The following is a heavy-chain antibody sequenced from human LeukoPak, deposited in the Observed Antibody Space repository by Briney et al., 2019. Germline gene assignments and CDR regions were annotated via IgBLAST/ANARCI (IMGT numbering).Heavy chain of an antibody. V-gene: IGHV4-61*02. Sequence: KPSETLTLTCTVSGGSISSGSYYWSWIRQPAGKGLEWIGRIYTSGSTNYNPSLKSRVTISVDTSKNQFSLKLSSVTAADTAVYYCALMSGSYGGSYYWGQGTLVTVSS. CDR2: IYTSGST. CDR1: GGSISSGSYY. D-gene: IGHD1-26*01. CDR3: ALMSGSYGGSYY. J-gene: IGHJ4*02.